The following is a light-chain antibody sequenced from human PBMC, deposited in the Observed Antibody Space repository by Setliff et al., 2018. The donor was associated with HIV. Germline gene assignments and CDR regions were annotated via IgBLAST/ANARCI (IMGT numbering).Light chain of an antibody. CDR3: QSYDSSLSGYV. CDR1: SSNIGAGYD. J-gene: IGLJ1*01. V-gene: IGLV1-40*01. Sequence: QSALTQPPSVSGAPGQRVIISCTGSSSNIGAGYDVHWYQQLPGTAPKLLIYANTNRPSGVPDRFSGSKSGTSASLAITGLQAEDETDYYCQSYDSSLSGYVFGTGTKVTVL. CDR2: ANT.